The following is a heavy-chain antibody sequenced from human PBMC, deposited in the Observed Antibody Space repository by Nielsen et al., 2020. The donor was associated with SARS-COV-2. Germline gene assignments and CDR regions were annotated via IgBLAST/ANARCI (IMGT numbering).Heavy chain of an antibody. Sequence: GESLKISCEASGYRFANYWIAWVRQMPGKGLEWMGRIDPSESYVDYGPSFEGHVTISTDKSISTAYLQWGSLEASDTAMYYCASLNVRTAMVWGQGTMVTVSS. V-gene: IGHV5-10-1*01. J-gene: IGHJ3*01. CDR3: ASLNVRTAMV. CDR2: IDPSESYV. D-gene: IGHD2-8*01. CDR1: GYRFANYW.